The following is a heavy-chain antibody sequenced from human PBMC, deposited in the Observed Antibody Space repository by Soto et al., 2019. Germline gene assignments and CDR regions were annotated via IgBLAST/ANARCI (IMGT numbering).Heavy chain of an antibody. V-gene: IGHV3-30*18. Sequence: QVQLVESGGGVVQPGRSLRLSCAASGFTFSTYGMHWVRQAPGKGLEWVAFISYDGSNKYYADSVKGRFTISRDNSKNTLCLQMNSLRAEDTAVYYCAKDYTDYTYSFDYWGQGTLVTVSS. CDR1: GFTFSTYG. D-gene: IGHD4-4*01. CDR2: ISYDGSNK. J-gene: IGHJ4*02. CDR3: AKDYTDYTYSFDY.